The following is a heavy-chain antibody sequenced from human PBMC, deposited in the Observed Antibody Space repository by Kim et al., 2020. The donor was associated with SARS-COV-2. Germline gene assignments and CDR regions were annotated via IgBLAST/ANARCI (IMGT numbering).Heavy chain of an antibody. J-gene: IGHJ3*01. CDR3: TRGIGRYSFDV. Sequence: GGSLRLSCAASGFLFSDYRMDWVRQAPGKGLEWVARIRNKANRETTEYAASAKGRFTISRDDSKNSLHLQMNSLKIVDTAMYYCTRGIGRYSFDVWGQGAMVTVSS. CDR1: GFLFSDYR. D-gene: IGHD1-26*01. V-gene: IGHV3-72*01. CDR2: IRNKANRETT.